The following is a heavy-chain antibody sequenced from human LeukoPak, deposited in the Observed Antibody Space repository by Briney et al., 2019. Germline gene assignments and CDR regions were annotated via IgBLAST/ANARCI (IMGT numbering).Heavy chain of an antibody. CDR3: ARAPYCSGGSCYYYYYGMDV. CDR1: GYTFTGYY. CDR2: INPNSGGT. J-gene: IGHJ6*02. D-gene: IGHD2-15*01. V-gene: IGHV1-2*02. Sequence: ASVKVSCKAFGYTFTGYYMHWVRQAPGQGLEWMGWINPNSGGTNYAQKFQGRVTMTRDTSISTAYMELSRLRSDDTAVYYCARAPYCSGGSCYYYYYGMDVWGQGTTVTVSS.